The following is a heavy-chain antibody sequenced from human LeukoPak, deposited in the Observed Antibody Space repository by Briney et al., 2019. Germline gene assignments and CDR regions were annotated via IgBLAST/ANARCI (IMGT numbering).Heavy chain of an antibody. J-gene: IGHJ6*03. CDR1: GGSFSGYY. CDR3: AREPRSYSGYDSYYYYYMDV. D-gene: IGHD5-12*01. V-gene: IGHV4-34*01. Sequence: SETLSLTCAVYGGSFSGYYWSWIRQPPGKGLEWIGEINHSGSTNYNPSLKSRVTISVDTSKNQFSLKLSSVTAADTAVYYCAREPRSYSGYDSYYYYYMDVWGKGTTVTISS. CDR2: INHSGST.